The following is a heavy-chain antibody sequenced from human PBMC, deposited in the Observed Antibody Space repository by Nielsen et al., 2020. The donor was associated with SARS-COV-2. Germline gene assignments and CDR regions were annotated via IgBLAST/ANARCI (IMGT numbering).Heavy chain of an antibody. D-gene: IGHD4-17*01. CDR2: INSDGSST. J-gene: IGHJ4*02. CDR3: ARSEDYDPYYFDY. V-gene: IGHV3-74*01. CDR1: GFTFSSYW. Sequence: GGSLRLSCAASGFTFSSYWMHWVRQAPGKGLVWVSRINSDGSSTSYADSVKGRFTISRDNAKNTLYLQMNSLRAEDTAVYYCARSEDYDPYYFDYWGQGTLVTVSS.